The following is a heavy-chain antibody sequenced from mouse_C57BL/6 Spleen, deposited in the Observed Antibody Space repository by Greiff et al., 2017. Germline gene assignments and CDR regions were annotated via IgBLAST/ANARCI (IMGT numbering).Heavy chain of an antibody. CDR3: ARSEANWDGDYFDY. CDR2: IYPGDGDT. Sequence: VQLQQSGPELVKPGASVKISCKASGYAFSSSWMNWVKQRPGKGLEWIGRIYPGDGDTNYNGKFKGKATLTADKSSSTAYMQLSSLTSEDSAVYCCARSEANWDGDYFDYWGQGTTLTVSS. V-gene: IGHV1-82*01. D-gene: IGHD4-1*01. J-gene: IGHJ2*01. CDR1: GYAFSSSW.